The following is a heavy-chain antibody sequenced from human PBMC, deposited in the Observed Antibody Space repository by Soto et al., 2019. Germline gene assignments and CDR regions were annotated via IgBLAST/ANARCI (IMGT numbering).Heavy chain of an antibody. D-gene: IGHD5-12*01. V-gene: IGHV4-31*03. CDR1: GGPINSGVYY. J-gene: IGHJ4*01. CDR2: IFYIRTT. CDR3: AREPPGELDYYFDS. Sequence: PSETLSLTCTVSGGPINSGVYYWTWIRHHPGKGLEWIGYIFYIRTTSYNPSLKSRVTISGYTSKNQFSLTLRSVNAADSAVYYCAREPPGELDYYFDSWGQG.